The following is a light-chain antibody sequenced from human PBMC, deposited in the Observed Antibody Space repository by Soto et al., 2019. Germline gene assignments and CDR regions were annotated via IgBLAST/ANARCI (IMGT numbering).Light chain of an antibody. Sequence: QSVLTQPPSVSGAPGQRVTISCSGSNSNIGSNTVNWYQQFPGTAPKLLVYSNSQRPSGVPDRFSGSRSGTSASLAISGLQSEDEADYHCAAWDDSLKAWVFGGGTKLTVL. CDR2: SNS. CDR3: AAWDDSLKAWV. V-gene: IGLV1-44*01. CDR1: NSNIGSNT. J-gene: IGLJ3*02.